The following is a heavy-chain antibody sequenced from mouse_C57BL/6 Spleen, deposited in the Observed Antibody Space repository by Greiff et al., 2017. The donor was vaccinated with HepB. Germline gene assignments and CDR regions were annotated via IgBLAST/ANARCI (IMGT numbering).Heavy chain of an antibody. D-gene: IGHD1-1*01. CDR1: GFNIKDYY. CDR3: TTRDYYGSSGYFDV. V-gene: IGHV14-1*01. Sequence: VHVKQSGAELVRPGASVKLSCTASGFNIKDYYMHWVKQRPEQGLEWIGRIDPEDGDTEYAPKFQGKATMTADTSSNTAYLQLSSLTSEDTAVYYCTTRDYYGSSGYFDVWGTGTTVTVSS. CDR2: IDPEDGDT. J-gene: IGHJ1*03.